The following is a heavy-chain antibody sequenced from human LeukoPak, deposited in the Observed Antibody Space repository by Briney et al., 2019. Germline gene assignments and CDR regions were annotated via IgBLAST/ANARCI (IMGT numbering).Heavy chain of an antibody. J-gene: IGHJ4*02. D-gene: IGHD3-3*01. CDR3: AKSVRITSFGMIRD. CDR1: GFTFSSFP. V-gene: IGHV3-23*01. CDR2: ISGSGASS. Sequence: PGGSLRLSCAASGFTFSSFPMSWVRQAPGKGLEWVSTISGSGASSYYADSVKGRLTISRDNSRNTLYLQMNNLRAEDTAVYFCAKSVRITSFGMIRDWGQGTLVTVSS.